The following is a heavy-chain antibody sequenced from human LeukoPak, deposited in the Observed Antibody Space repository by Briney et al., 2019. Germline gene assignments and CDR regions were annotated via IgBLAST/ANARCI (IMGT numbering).Heavy chain of an antibody. J-gene: IGHJ4*02. CDR2: IRYDGSNK. Sequence: GGSLRLSCAASGFTFSSYSMNWVRQAPGKGLEWVAFIRYDGSNKYYTNSVKGRFTISRDTSTNTLSLLMNSLRPEDTAVYYCAEDLTTTHQFDDWGQGTLVTVSS. V-gene: IGHV3-30*02. CDR1: GFTFSSYS. D-gene: IGHD3-22*01. CDR3: AEDLTTTHQFDD.